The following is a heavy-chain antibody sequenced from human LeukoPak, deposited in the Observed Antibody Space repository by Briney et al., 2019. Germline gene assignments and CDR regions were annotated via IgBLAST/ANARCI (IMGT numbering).Heavy chain of an antibody. Sequence: PSETLSLTCTVSGASISSSFWAWIRQPPGKGLDWVGYIPNSGSATYNSSLNSRVTISIDTSKNQFYLKLTSVTAADTAVYFCARYDILTGSFFDFWGQGIPVTVSS. CDR3: ARYDILTGSFFDF. CDR2: IPNSGSA. J-gene: IGHJ4*02. V-gene: IGHV4-59*08. CDR1: GASISSSF. D-gene: IGHD3-9*01.